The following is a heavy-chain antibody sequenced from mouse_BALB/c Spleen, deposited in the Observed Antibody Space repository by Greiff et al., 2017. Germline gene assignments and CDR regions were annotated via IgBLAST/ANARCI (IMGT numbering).Heavy chain of an antibody. CDR2: IYPGDGDT. Sequence: QVQLQQSGPELVKPGASVKISCKASGYAFSSSWMNWVKQRPGQGLEWIGRIYPGDGDTNYNGKFKGKATLTADKSSSTAYMQLSSLTSVDSAVYFCARSDYDHYFDDWGQGTTLTVSS. CDR3: ARSDYDHYFDD. V-gene: IGHV1-82*01. D-gene: IGHD2-4*01. J-gene: IGHJ2*01. CDR1: GYAFSSSW.